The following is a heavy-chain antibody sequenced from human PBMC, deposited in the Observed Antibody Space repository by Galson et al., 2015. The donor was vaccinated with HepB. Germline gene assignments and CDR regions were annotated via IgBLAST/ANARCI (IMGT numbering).Heavy chain of an antibody. CDR2: ISYDGSNK. J-gene: IGHJ4*02. Sequence: SLRLSCAASGFTFSSYAMHWVRQAPGKGLEWVAVISYDGSNKYYADSVKGRFTISRDNSKNTLYLQMNSLRAEDTAVYYCARESGSSAHFDYWGQGTLVTVSS. CDR3: ARESGSSAHFDY. V-gene: IGHV3-30-3*01. D-gene: IGHD6-6*01. CDR1: GFTFSSYA.